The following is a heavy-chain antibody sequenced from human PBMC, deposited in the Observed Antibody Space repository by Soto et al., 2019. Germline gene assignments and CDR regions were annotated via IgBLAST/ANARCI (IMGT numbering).Heavy chain of an antibody. CDR1: GFTFSSYG. CDR2: ICYDVSNK. CDR3: AKGEDIVVVPAAMQDYYYYMDV. V-gene: IGHV3-30*02. Sequence: PGGSLRLSCAASGFTFSSYGMHWVRQAPGKGLERVAVICYDVSNKYYADSVKGRFTISRDNSKNTLYLQMSSLRAEDTAVYYCAKGEDIVVVPAAMQDYYYYMDVWGKGTTVTVSS. J-gene: IGHJ6*03. D-gene: IGHD2-2*01.